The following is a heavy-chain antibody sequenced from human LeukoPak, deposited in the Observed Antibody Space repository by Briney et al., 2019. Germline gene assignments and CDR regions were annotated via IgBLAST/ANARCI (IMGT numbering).Heavy chain of an antibody. J-gene: IGHJ6*02. CDR2: IYSGGST. CDR3: ASLNYGVDV. CDR1: GFTVSSNY. V-gene: IGHV3-53*01. Sequence: RTGGSLRLSCAASGFTVSSNYMSWVRQAPGKGLDWVSVIYSGGSTYYADSVKGRFTIPRDNSKNTLYLQMDSLRAEDTAVYYCASLNYGVDVWGQGTTVTVSS.